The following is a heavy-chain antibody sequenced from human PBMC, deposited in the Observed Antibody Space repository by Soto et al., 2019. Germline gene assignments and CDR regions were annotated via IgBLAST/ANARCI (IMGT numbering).Heavy chain of an antibody. CDR1: GFTFSSYG. D-gene: IGHD6-19*01. CDR3: ARDSSSSGWSFIDY. V-gene: IGHV3-33*01. J-gene: IGHJ4*02. CDR2: IWYDGSNK. Sequence: QVQLVESGGGVVQPGRSLSLSCAASGFTFSSYGMHWVRQAPGKGLEWVAVIWYDGSNKYYADSVKGRFTISRDNSKNTLYLQMNSLRAEDTAVYYCARDSSSSGWSFIDYWGQGTLVTVSS.